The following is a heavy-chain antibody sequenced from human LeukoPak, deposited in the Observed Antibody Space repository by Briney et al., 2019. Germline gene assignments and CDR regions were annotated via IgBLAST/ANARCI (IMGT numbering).Heavy chain of an antibody. CDR2: IWYDGSNK. J-gene: IGHJ5*02. CDR1: GFAFSSYG. D-gene: IGHD6-13*01. V-gene: IGHV3-33*01. Sequence: PGGSLRLSCSASGFAFSSYGMHWVRQAPGKGLEWVAVIWYDGSNKYYADSVKGRFTISRDNSKNTLYLQMNSLRAEDTAVYYCARSSSPSGGWFDPWGQGTLVTVSS. CDR3: ARSSSPSGGWFDP.